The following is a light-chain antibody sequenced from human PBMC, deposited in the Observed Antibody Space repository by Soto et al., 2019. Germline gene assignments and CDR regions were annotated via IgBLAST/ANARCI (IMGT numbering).Light chain of an antibody. Sequence: EIVMTQSPATLSVSPGERATLSCRASQSLSSSLAWYQQKPGQAPRLLIYDASTRATDIPARFSGSGSGTEFILTISSLQSEDSAVYYCLQYFRWRTFGQGTKVEIK. CDR2: DAS. CDR3: LQYFRWRT. CDR1: QSLSSS. J-gene: IGKJ1*01. V-gene: IGKV3-15*01.